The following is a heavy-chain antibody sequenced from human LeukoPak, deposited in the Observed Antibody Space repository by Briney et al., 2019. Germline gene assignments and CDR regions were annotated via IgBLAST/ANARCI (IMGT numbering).Heavy chain of an antibody. J-gene: IGHJ6*02. CDR2: ISYDGSNK. V-gene: IGHV3-30*18. D-gene: IGHD3-9*01. Sequence: GGSLRLSCAASGFTFSSYGMHWVRQAPGKGLEWVAVISYDGSNKYYADSEKGRFTISRDNSKNTLYLQMNSLRAEDTAVYYCAKDFSYYDILTGYQASFGMDVWGQGTTVTVSS. CDR1: GFTFSSYG. CDR3: AKDFSYYDILTGYQASFGMDV.